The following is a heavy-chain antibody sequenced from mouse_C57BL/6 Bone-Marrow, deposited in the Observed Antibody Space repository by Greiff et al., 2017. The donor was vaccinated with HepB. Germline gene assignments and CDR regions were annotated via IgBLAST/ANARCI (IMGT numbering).Heavy chain of an antibody. CDR2: ISDGGSYT. Sequence: EVQLQESGGGLVKPGGSLKLSCAASGFTFSSYAMSWVRQTPEKRLEWVATISDGGSYTYYPDNVKGRFTISRDNAKNNLYLQMSHLKSEDTAMYYCARDSSGYEDYWGQGTTLTVSS. CDR3: ARDSSGYEDY. D-gene: IGHD3-2*02. V-gene: IGHV5-4*01. CDR1: GFTFSSYA. J-gene: IGHJ2*01.